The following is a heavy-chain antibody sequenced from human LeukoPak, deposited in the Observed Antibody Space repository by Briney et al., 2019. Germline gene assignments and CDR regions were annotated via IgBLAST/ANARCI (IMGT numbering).Heavy chain of an antibody. CDR2: IKTDGSEK. CDR1: GFTFSNYW. Sequence: PGGSLRLSCEGSGFTFSNYWMGWVRQAPGKGLQWVANIKTDGSEKYYVDSVKGRFTISRDNAKNSLYLQMNSLRAEDTAVYYCATYSSLNRREFQNWGQGTLLTVSS. J-gene: IGHJ1*01. V-gene: IGHV3-7*01. D-gene: IGHD3-22*01. CDR3: ATYSSLNRREFQN.